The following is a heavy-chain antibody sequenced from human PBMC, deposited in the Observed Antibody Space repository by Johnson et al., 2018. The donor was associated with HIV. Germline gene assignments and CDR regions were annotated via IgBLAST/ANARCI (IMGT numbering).Heavy chain of an antibody. J-gene: IGHJ3*02. CDR2: LYSGGST. CDR3: TTDFTLDAFDI. CDR1: GFTVSSNY. V-gene: IGHV3-53*01. Sequence: VQLVESGGGLIQPGGSLRLSCAASGFTVSSNYMSWVRQAPGKGLEWVSVLYSGGSTYYADSVKGRFTISRDNSKNTLYLQMNSLKTEDTAVYYCTTDFTLDAFDIWGQGTMVTVSS.